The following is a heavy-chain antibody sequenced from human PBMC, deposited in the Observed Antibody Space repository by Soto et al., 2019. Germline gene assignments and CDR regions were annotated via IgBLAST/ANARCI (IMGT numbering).Heavy chain of an antibody. J-gene: IGHJ4*02. Sequence: QVQLLQSGAEVKKPGASVKVSCKASGYTISDYGLNWVRQAPGQGLEWMGRINAKSGNTNYAKRFQDRVTMTTDTSTSKAYIEVRGLRSDVTAVYYCARGELRWLTETTFINYFFDYWCQGALVSVSS. CDR2: INAKSGNT. V-gene: IGHV1-18*01. D-gene: IGHD1-20*01. CDR1: GYTISDYG. CDR3: ARGELRWLTETTFINYFFDY.